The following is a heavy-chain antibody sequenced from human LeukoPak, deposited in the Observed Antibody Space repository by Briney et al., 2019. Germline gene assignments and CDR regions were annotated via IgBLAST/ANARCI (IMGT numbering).Heavy chain of an antibody. CDR3: ARVRPGYYCDH. V-gene: IGHV3-21*05. J-gene: IGHJ1*01. D-gene: IGHD5-12*01. Sequence: GGSLRLSCVASGFTFSIYSMNWVRQAPGKGLEWVSYISKNSDDIYNADSVRGRFTISRDNAKKSLYLQMNSLRAEDTAVYYCARVRPGYYCDHWGQGILVTVSS. CDR2: ISKNSDDI. CDR1: GFTFSIYS.